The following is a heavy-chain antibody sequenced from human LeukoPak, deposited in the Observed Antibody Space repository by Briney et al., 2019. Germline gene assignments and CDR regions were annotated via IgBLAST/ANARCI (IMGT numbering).Heavy chain of an antibody. CDR1: GGSFSSGDYY. CDR2: IYYSGST. V-gene: IGHV4-30-4*01. D-gene: IGHD2-15*01. J-gene: IGHJ5*02. CDR3: ARSEGYAFDP. Sequence: SQTLSLTCTVFGGSFSSGDYYWGWLRQPPGKGLEWIGYIYYSGSTFYNPSLKSRVTISLDTSKSQFSLKLSSVSAADTAVYYCARSEGYAFDPWGQGTLVTVPS.